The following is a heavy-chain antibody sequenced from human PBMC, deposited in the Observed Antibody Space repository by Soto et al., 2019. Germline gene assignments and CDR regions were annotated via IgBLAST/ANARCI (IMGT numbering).Heavy chain of an antibody. Sequence: SETLSLTCAVYGGSFSGYYWSWIRQPPGKGLEWIGEINHSGSTNYNPSLKSRVTISVDTSKNQFSLKLSSVTAADTAVYYCASITMVRGALNSYGDWFDPWGQGTLVTVSS. V-gene: IGHV4-34*01. D-gene: IGHD3-10*01. CDR1: GGSFSGYY. J-gene: IGHJ5*02. CDR3: ASITMVRGALNSYGDWFDP. CDR2: INHSGST.